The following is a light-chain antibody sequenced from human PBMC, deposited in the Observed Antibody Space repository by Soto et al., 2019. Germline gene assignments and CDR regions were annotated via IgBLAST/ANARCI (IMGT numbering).Light chain of an antibody. CDR1: SSNIGNNY. Sequence: SVLTQPPSVSAAPGQKVTISCSGSSSNIGNNYVSWYQQLPGTAPKLLIYDNNKRPSGIPDRFPGSKSGTSATLGTTGLQTGDEADYYCGTWDSSLSAGVFGTGTKVTVL. CDR3: GTWDSSLSAGV. J-gene: IGLJ1*01. V-gene: IGLV1-51*01. CDR2: DNN.